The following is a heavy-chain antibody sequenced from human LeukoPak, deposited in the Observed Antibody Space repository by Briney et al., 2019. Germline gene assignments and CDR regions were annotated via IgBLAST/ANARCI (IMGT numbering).Heavy chain of an antibody. CDR3: ARDGASSGYSSGWYPYYYYYGMDV. Sequence: SETLSLTCTVSGGSISSYYWSWIRQPPGKGLEWIGYIYYSGSTNYNPSLKSRVTISVDTSKNQFSLKLSSATAADTAVYYCARDGASSGYSSGWYPYYYYYGMDVWGQGTTVTVSS. D-gene: IGHD6-19*01. CDR2: IYYSGST. CDR1: GGSISSYY. V-gene: IGHV4-59*13. J-gene: IGHJ6*02.